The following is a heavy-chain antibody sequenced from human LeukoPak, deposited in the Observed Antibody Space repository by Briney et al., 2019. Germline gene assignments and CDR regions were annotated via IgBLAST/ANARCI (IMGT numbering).Heavy chain of an antibody. CDR2: ISSSGSTI. J-gene: IGHJ4*02. CDR1: GFTFGKYW. CDR3: ARDKWELHY. Sequence: GGSLRLSCVASGFTFGKYWMSWVRQAPGKGLEWVSYISSSGSTIYYADSVKGRFTISRDNAKNSLYLQMNSLRAEDTAVYYCARDKWELHYWGQGTLVTVSS. V-gene: IGHV3-11*01. D-gene: IGHD1-26*01.